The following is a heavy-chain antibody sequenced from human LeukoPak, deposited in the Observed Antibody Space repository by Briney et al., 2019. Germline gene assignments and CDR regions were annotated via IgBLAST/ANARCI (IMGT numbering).Heavy chain of an antibody. J-gene: IGHJ4*02. CDR2: ISGSGGST. CDR1: GFTFSDYY. D-gene: IGHD2-15*01. Sequence: GGSLRLSCAASGFTFSDYYMSWIRQAPGKGLEWVSAISGSGGSTYYADSVKGRFTISRDNSKNTLYLQMNSLRAEDTAVYYCAKDPICSGGSCYKGFFDYWGQGTLVTVSS. V-gene: IGHV3-23*01. CDR3: AKDPICSGGSCYKGFFDY.